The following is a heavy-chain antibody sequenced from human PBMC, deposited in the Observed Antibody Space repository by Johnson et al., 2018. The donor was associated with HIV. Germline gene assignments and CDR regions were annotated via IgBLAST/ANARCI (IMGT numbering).Heavy chain of an antibody. J-gene: IGHJ3*02. D-gene: IGHD3-10*01. CDR3: ASDFVAFGECTAFDI. Sequence: VQLVESGGGVVQPGRSLRLSCAASGFTFSSMHWDRQAPGKGLEWVSGVNWNGGTPGYADSVKGRFPISSDHAKNSLYLQMAGLRAADQALYYCASDFVAFGECTAFDIWGQGTMVTVSS. V-gene: IGHV3-20*04. CDR2: VNWNGGTP. CDR1: GFTFSS.